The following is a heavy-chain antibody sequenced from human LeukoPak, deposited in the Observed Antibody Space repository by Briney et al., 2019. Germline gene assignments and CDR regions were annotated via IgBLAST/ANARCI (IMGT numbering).Heavy chain of an antibody. V-gene: IGHV3-49*04. D-gene: IGHD3-10*01. CDR2: IRSKAYGGTT. CDR1: GFTFGDYA. J-gene: IGHJ5*02. CDR3: ARGGTRGVYNWFDP. Sequence: GGSLRLSCRASGFTFGDYAVTWVRQAPGKGLEWVGLIRSKAYGGTTEYAAAVNGRFTISRDDSKSIGYLQMNSLKMEDTGVYYCARGGTRGVYNWFDPWGQGTLVTVSS.